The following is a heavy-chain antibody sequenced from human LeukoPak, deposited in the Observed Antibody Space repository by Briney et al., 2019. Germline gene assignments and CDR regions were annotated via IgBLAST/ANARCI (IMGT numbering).Heavy chain of an antibody. CDR1: GFTFDDYA. Sequence: GGSLRLSCAASGFTFDDYAIHWVRQAPGKGLEWVSGISWNSGSIGYADSVKGRFTISRGKAKNSLYLQMNSLRAEDTALYYCAKDPFDILTGYFDYWGQGTLVTVSS. CDR2: ISWNSGSI. V-gene: IGHV3-9*01. D-gene: IGHD3-9*01. CDR3: AKDPFDILTGYFDY. J-gene: IGHJ4*02.